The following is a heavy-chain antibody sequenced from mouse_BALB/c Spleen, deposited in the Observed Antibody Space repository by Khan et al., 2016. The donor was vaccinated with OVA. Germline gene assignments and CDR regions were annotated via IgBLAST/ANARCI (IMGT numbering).Heavy chain of an antibody. CDR3: DPSVTIPPVVAPHFDF. V-gene: IGHV3-2*02. D-gene: IGHD1-1*01. Sequence: EVQLQESGPGLVNPSQSLSLTCTVTGYSITSDYDWNWKRQFPGNKLEGMGERSYSGRKRENRERKSRISKTRDTSKKQVFVKLKSVTTEDKDSYFCDPSVTIPPVVAPHFDFRGQVPPLTFSS. J-gene: IGHJ2*01. CDR1: GYSITSDYD. CDR2: RSYSGRK.